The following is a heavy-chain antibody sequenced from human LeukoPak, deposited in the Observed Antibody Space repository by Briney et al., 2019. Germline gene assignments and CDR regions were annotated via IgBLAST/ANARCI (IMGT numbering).Heavy chain of an antibody. CDR1: GGSISSSSYY. CDR2: IYYSGGS. Sequence: SETLSLTCTVSGGSISSSSYYWGWIRQPPGKGLEWIGSIYYSGGSYYNSSLKSRVTISVDTSKNQFSLKLSSVTAADTAVYYCAAYSNYVSSVDYWGQGTLVTVSS. V-gene: IGHV4-39*01. CDR3: AAYSNYVSSVDY. J-gene: IGHJ4*02. D-gene: IGHD4-11*01.